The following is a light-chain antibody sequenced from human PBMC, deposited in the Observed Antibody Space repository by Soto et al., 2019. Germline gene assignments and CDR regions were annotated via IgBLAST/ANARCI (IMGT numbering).Light chain of an antibody. CDR2: EVS. CDR1: SSDIGTYNY. CDR3: SAYTSSGTHWV. V-gene: IGLV2-14*01. Sequence: QSALTQPASVSGSPGQSITISCTGSSSDIGTYNYLSWYQQHPGKAPKLMIYEVSDRLSGISNRFSGSKSGNTASLTISGLEAEDEADYYCSAYTSSGTHWVFGGGTKQTVL. J-gene: IGLJ3*02.